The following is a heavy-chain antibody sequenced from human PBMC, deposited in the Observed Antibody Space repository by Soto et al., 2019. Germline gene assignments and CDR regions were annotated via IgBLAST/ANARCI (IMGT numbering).Heavy chain of an antibody. D-gene: IGHD3-16*02. CDR2: IKQDGSEK. V-gene: IGHV3-7*01. J-gene: IGHJ4*02. CDR3: ATYYDYIWGSYRTPYYFDY. CDR1: GFTFSSYW. Sequence: TGGSPILSCAASGFTFSSYWMSWVRQAPGKGLEWVANIKQDGSEKYYVDSVKGRFTISRDNAKNSLYLQMNSLRAEDTAVYYRATYYDYIWGSYRTPYYFDYWGQGTLVTVSS.